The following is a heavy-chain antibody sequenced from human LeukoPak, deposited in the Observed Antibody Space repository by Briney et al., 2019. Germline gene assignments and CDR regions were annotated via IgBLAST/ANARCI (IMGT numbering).Heavy chain of an antibody. V-gene: IGHV3-23*01. CDR2: ISSSGTST. Sequence: GGSLRLSCAASGFTFSNYAMSWVRQAPGKGLEWVSAISSSGTSTYYADSVKGRFTISRDNSKNTLYLQMNSLRAEDTAVYYCAKAPANYVDTAMGTFDYWGQGTLVTVSS. CDR1: GFTFSNYA. D-gene: IGHD5-18*01. CDR3: AKAPANYVDTAMGTFDY. J-gene: IGHJ4*02.